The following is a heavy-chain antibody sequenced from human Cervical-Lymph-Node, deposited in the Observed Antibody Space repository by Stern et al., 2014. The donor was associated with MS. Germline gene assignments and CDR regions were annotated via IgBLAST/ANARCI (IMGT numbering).Heavy chain of an antibody. J-gene: IGHJ4*02. CDR2: MNPDSGDT. V-gene: IGHV1-8*01. Sequence: VQLVQSGAEVKKPGASVKVSCKTSGYTFTSDDINWVRQASGQGLEWMGWMNPDSGDTGYAEKFHGRLTITRDNSISTAYQEMTTLRSEDTAVYYCTKAWDSWGQGTLVSVSS. CDR1: GYTFTSDD. CDR3: TKAWDS.